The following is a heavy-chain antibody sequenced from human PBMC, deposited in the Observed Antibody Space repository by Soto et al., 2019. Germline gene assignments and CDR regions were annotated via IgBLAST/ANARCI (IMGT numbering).Heavy chain of an antibody. CDR2: IYSGGRN. Sequence: LSLTCTVSGGSLSSFYWSWIRQPAGKGLEWIGRIYSGGRNNYNPSLKSRVTMPVDTSKNQFSLRLSSVTAVDTAMYYCARGSSRWDYWGQGTLVTVSS. V-gene: IGHV4-4*07. CDR1: GGSLSSFY. D-gene: IGHD6-13*01. CDR3: ARGSSRWDY. J-gene: IGHJ4*02.